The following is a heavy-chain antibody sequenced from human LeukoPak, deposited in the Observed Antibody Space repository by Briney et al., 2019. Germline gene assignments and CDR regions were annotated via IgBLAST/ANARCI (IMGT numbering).Heavy chain of an antibody. D-gene: IGHD1-26*01. Sequence: GGSLRLSCAASGFTFSSYSMNWVRQAPGKGLEWVSYISGSSSTIYYADSVKGRFTISRDNAKNSLYLQMNSLRAEDTAVYYCARLSIVGAPTGYWGQGTLVTVSS. CDR2: ISGSSSTI. CDR1: GFTFSSYS. CDR3: ARLSIVGAPTGY. J-gene: IGHJ4*02. V-gene: IGHV3-48*01.